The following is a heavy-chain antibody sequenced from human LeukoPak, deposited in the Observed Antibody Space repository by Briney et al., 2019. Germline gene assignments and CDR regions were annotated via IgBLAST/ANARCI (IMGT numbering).Heavy chain of an antibody. Sequence: PGRSLRLSCAASGFTFDDYAMHWVRQAPGKGLEWVSGISWNSGSIGYADSVKGRFTISRDNAKNSLYLQMNSLRAEDTALYYCAKGSYCSGGGCYSIAYFDYWGQGTLVTVSS. CDR2: ISWNSGSI. J-gene: IGHJ4*02. D-gene: IGHD2-15*01. V-gene: IGHV3-9*01. CDR1: GFTFDDYA. CDR3: AKGSYCSGGGCYSIAYFDY.